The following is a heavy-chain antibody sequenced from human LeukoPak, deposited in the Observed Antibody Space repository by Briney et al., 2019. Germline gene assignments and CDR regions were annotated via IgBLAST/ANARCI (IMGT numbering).Heavy chain of an antibody. CDR2: TNPHSGVT. CDR1: GYSFSYYY. Sequence: ASVKVSCKASGYSFSYYYIHWVRQAPGQGLEWVGWTNPHSGVTKCAQKLQGRVSVTGDTSINTAYMELRSLRSDDTAVYYCARGGINNYFDTWGQGTLVTVSS. J-gene: IGHJ5*02. CDR3: ARGGINNYFDT. V-gene: IGHV1-2*02. D-gene: IGHD3-16*01.